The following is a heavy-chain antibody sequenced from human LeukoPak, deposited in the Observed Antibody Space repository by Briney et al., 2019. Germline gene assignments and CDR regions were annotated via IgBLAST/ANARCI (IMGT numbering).Heavy chain of an antibody. CDR1: GGSISSSSYY. D-gene: IGHD2-15*01. J-gene: IGHJ5*02. CDR3: ARVPIGYCSGGSCFRWFDP. Sequence: KPSETLSLTCTVSGGSISSSSYYWGWIRQPPGKGLEWIGYIYYSGSTNYNPSLKSRVTISVDTSKNQFSLKLSSVTAADTAVYYCARVPIGYCSGGSCFRWFDPWGQGTLVTVSS. CDR2: IYYSGST. V-gene: IGHV4-61*05.